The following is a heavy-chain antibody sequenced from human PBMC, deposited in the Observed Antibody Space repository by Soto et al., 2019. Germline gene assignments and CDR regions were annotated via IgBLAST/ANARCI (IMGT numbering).Heavy chain of an antibody. CDR3: ARGHYDILTGYYTDYYYYGMDV. CDR1: GGTIRSYY. D-gene: IGHD3-9*01. CDR2: IYYSGST. J-gene: IGHJ6*02. V-gene: IGHV4-59*01. Sequence: SETLSLSCAVSGGTIRSYYWSWIRQHPGKGLEWIGYIYYSGSTNYNPSLKSRVTISVDTSKNQFSLKLSSVTAADTAVYYCARGHYDILTGYYTDYYYYGMDVWGQGTTVTVSS.